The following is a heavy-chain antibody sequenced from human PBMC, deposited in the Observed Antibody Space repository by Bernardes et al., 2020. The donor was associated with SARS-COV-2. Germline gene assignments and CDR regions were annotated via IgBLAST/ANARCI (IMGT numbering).Heavy chain of an antibody. CDR1: GFTFSDYW. D-gene: IGHD1-7*01. Sequence: GWSLRLSCATSGFTFSDYWMSWVRQAPGKGLEWVACIKQDGSVRLYADSVKGRFTISRDNAKNSLSLQMSTVTAEDTAVYYCARDRRTATTDSWRQGTLVTVSS. V-gene: IGHV3-7*01. CDR2: IKQDGSVR. CDR3: ARDRRTATTDS. J-gene: IGHJ4*02.